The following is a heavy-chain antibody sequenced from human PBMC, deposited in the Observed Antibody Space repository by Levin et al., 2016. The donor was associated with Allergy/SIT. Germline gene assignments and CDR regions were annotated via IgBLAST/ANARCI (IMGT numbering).Heavy chain of an antibody. J-gene: IGHJ4*02. CDR3: ARGFIYYDDSGQRGEGVDY. Sequence: WIRQPPGKGLEWIGYIHYRGSTDYNPSLKSRVTISVDTSKNQFSLKLSSVTAADTAVYYCARGFIYYDDSGQRGEGVDYWGQGTLVTVSS. V-gene: IGHV4-31*02. D-gene: IGHD3-22*01. CDR2: IHYRGST.